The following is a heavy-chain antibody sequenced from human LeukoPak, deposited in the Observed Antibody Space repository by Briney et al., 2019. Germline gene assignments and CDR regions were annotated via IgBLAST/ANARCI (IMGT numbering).Heavy chain of an antibody. CDR2: ISAYNGNT. V-gene: IGHV1-18*01. D-gene: IGHD3-22*01. J-gene: IGHJ6*02. CDR1: GYTFTSYG. CDR3: ARDLYYDSSGQRYYYGMDV. Sequence: GAPVKVSCRASGYTFTSYGISWVRQAPGQGLEWMGSISAYNGNTNYAQKLLGRVTMTTDTSTSTAYMELRSLRSDDTAVYYCARDLYYDSSGQRYYYGMDVWGQGTTVTVSS.